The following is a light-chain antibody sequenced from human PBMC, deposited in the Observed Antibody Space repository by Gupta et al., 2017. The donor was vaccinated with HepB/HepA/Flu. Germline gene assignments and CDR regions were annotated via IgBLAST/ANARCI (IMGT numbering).Light chain of an antibody. CDR1: SSNIGNND. J-gene: IGLJ1*01. V-gene: IGLV1-36*01. CDR2: YDD. CDR3: AVWDDSLNAYV. Sequence: QSVLTQPPSVPEAPRQRVTISCSGSSSNIGNNDVSWYQQLPGKAPKLLIYYDDLLPSGVSDRFSGSKSGTSASLAISGLQSEDEADYYCAVWDDSLNAYVFGTGTKVTVL.